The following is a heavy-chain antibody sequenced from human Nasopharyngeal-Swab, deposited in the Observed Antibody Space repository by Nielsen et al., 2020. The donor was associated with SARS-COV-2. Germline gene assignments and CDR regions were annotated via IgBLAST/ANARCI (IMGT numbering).Heavy chain of an antibody. CDR3: ARGGYCSSTSCDTYYYYGMDV. CDR1: GFTFSSYS. Sequence: GESLKISCAASGFTFSSYSMNWVRQAPGKGLEWVSYISSSSSTIYYADSVKGRFTISRDNAKNSLYLQMNSLRAEDTAVYYCARGGYCSSTSCDTYYYYGMDVWGQGTTVTVSS. V-gene: IGHV3-48*04. D-gene: IGHD2-2*02. J-gene: IGHJ6*02. CDR2: ISSSSSTI.